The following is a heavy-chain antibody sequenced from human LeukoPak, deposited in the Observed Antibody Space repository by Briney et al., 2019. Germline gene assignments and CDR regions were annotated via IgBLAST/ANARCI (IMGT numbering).Heavy chain of an antibody. D-gene: IGHD4-17*01. CDR3: ARGDYGDYVKLYFDY. CDR1: GYTFTSYG. Sequence: ASVKVSCKASGYTFTSYGISWVRQAPGQGLEWMGWISAYNGNTNYAQKLQGRVTMTTDTSTSTAYMELRSLRSDDTAVYYCARGDYGDYVKLYFDYWGRGTLVSVSS. CDR2: ISAYNGNT. J-gene: IGHJ4*02. V-gene: IGHV1-18*01.